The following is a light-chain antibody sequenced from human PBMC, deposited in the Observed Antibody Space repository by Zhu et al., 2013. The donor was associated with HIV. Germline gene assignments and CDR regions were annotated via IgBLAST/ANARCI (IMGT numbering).Light chain of an antibody. CDR1: QSVRSTC. J-gene: IGKJ2*01. V-gene: IGKV3-11*01. CDR3: QHRSEGPPYT. CDR2: DAS. Sequence: EIVLTQSPVTLSLSPGERATLSCRASQSVRSTCLAWYQQKPGQAPRLLIYDASNRAAGIPARFSGSGSGTDFTLTISSLEPEDVAVYFCQHRSEGPPYTFGPGTKLEIK.